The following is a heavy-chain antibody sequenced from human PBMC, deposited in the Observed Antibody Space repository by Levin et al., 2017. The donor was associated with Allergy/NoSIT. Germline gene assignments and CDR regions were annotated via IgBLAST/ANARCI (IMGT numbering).Heavy chain of an antibody. J-gene: IGHJ3*02. Sequence: SETLSLTCAVSGGSISSSNWWSWVRQPPGKGLEWIGEIYHSGSTNYNPSLKSRVTISVDKSKNQFSLKLSSVTAADTAVYYCARDCTGSGSWGLDAFDIWGQGTMVTVSS. CDR2: IYHSGST. CDR3: ARDCTGSGSWGLDAFDI. V-gene: IGHV4-4*02. CDR1: GGSISSSNW. D-gene: IGHD3-10*01.